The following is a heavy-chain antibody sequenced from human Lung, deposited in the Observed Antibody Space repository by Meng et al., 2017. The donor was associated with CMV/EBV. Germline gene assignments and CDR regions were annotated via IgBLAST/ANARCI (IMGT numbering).Heavy chain of an antibody. V-gene: IGHV4-39*07. CDR1: GGSISSSSYY. CDR3: ARDGGKYCSSTSCKSKYYYYGMDV. Sequence: SXTLSLXCTVSGGSISSSSYYWGWIRQPPGKGLEWIGSIYYSGSTYYNPSLKSRVTISVDTSKNQFSLKLSSVTAADTAVYYCARDGGKYCSSTSCKSKYYYYGMDVWGQGNXV. D-gene: IGHD2-2*01. J-gene: IGHJ6*02. CDR2: IYYSGST.